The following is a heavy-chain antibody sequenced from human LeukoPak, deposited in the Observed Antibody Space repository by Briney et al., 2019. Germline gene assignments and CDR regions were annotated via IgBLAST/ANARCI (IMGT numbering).Heavy chain of an antibody. Sequence: SETLSLTCTVSGGSLNTYYWTWIRQTPGKELEWLGFVASSGTSNYNPSLKSRVSISIDTSKNQFSLALTSVTPADTAVYYCARVVRGVVTSNWFDPWGQGTLVSVSS. CDR1: GGSLNTYY. CDR3: ARVVRGVVTSNWFDP. CDR2: VASSGTS. D-gene: IGHD2-21*02. V-gene: IGHV4-59*01. J-gene: IGHJ5*02.